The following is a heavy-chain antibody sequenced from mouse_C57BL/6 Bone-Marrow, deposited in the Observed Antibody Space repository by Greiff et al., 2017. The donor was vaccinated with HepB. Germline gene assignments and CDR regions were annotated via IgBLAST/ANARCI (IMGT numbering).Heavy chain of an antibody. CDR1: GYTFTDHT. CDR3: ARAGIYYDYDERYFDV. D-gene: IGHD2-4*01. J-gene: IGHJ1*03. Sequence: QVQLQQSDAELVKPGASVKISCKASGYTFTDHTIHWMKQRPEQGLEWIGYIYPRDGSTKYNEKFKGKATLTADKSSSTAYMPLNSLPSEDSAVYFCARAGIYYDYDERYFDVWGTGTTVTVSS. V-gene: IGHV1-78*01. CDR2: IYPRDGST.